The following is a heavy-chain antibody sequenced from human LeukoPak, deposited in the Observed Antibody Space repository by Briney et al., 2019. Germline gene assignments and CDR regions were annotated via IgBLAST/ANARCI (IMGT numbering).Heavy chain of an antibody. CDR3: AKSGLNRFDY. Sequence: GGSLRLSCAASGFTFSTYAMSWVRQAPGKGLEWVSSFSGSGGNTYYAYSVMGRFTISRDNSKNTLYLQLNSLRAEDTAVYYCAKSGLNRFDYWGQGTLVTVSS. CDR1: GFTFSTYA. J-gene: IGHJ4*02. V-gene: IGHV3-23*01. D-gene: IGHD2-15*01. CDR2: FSGSGGNT.